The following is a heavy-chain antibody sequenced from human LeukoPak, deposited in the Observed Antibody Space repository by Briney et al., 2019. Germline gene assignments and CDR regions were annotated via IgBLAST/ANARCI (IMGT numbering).Heavy chain of an antibody. V-gene: IGHV3-23*01. D-gene: IGHD3-3*01. CDR2: ISGSGDGT. J-gene: IGHJ4*02. Sequence: GGSLRLSCAASGFTFSSYAMSWVRQAPGKGLEWVSAISGSGDGTFYANSVKGRFTISRDNSKNTLYLQMNSLRAEDTAVYYCASPYYDFWSGYPRFDYWGQGTLVTVSS. CDR1: GFTFSSYA. CDR3: ASPYYDFWSGYPRFDY.